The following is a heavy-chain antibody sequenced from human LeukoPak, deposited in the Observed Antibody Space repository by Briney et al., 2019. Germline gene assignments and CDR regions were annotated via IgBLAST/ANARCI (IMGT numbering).Heavy chain of an antibody. CDR3: ARDSSGYYGY. Sequence: SETLSLTCAVYGGSFSGYYWSWIRQPPGKGLEWIGSIYYSGSTYYNPSLKSRVTISVDTSKNQFSLKLSSVTAADTAVYYCARDSSGYYGYWGQGTLVTVSS. J-gene: IGHJ4*02. CDR2: IYYSGST. V-gene: IGHV4-34*01. CDR1: GGSFSGYY. D-gene: IGHD3-22*01.